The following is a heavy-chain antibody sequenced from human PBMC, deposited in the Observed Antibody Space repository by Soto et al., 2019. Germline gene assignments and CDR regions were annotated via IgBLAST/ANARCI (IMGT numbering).Heavy chain of an antibody. Sequence: PSETLSLTCTVSGGAIYTYYWTWIRQAAGTGLEWIGRIYSTGSTTYNPSLKSRVTMSVDTSNNQFSLRLSSVTAADTDVYYCERADLNKWSSDWSANDAFEVWSQGTMVTVSS. CDR3: ERADLNKWSSDWSANDAFEV. CDR2: IYSTGST. CDR1: GGAIYTYY. J-gene: IGHJ3*01. V-gene: IGHV4-4*07. D-gene: IGHD6-19*01.